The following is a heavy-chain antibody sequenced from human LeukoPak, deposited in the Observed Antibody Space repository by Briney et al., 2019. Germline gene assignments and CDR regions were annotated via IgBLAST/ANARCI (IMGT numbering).Heavy chain of an antibody. CDR2: IYYSGST. V-gene: IGHV4-39*01. J-gene: IGHJ5*02. CDR3: ARLSPVVAATHWFDP. CDR1: GGSISSSSYY. D-gene: IGHD2-15*01. Sequence: PSETLSLTCTVSGGSISSSSYYWGWIRQPPGTGLEWIGSIYYSGSTYYNPSLKSRVTISVDTSKNQFSLKLSSVTAADTAVYYCARLSPVVAATHWFDPWGQGTLVTVSS.